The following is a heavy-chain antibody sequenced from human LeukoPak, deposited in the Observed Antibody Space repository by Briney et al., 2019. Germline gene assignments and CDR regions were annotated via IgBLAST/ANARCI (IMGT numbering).Heavy chain of an antibody. D-gene: IGHD5-18*01. CDR2: IIPIFGTA. V-gene: IGHV1-69*06. CDR1: GGTFSSYA. J-gene: IGHJ4*02. Sequence: GASVKVSCKASGGTFSSYAISWVRQAPGQGLEWMGGIIPIFGTANYAQKFQGRVTITADKSTSTAYMELSSLRSEDTAVYYCARLTGGYSYGYFDYWGQGTLVTVSS. CDR3: ARLTGGYSYGYFDY.